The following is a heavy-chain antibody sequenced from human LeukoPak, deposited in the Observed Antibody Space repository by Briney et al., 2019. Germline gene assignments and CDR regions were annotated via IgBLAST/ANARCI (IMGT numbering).Heavy chain of an antibody. J-gene: IGHJ5*02. CDR1: GYSISSGYY. CDR3: ARDSSRIAGSLDP. V-gene: IGHV4-38-2*02. Sequence: SETLSLTCTVSGYSISSGYYWGWIRQPPGKGLEWIGSIYHSGSTYYNPSLKSRVTISVDTSKNQFSLKLSSVTAADTAVYYCARDSSRIAGSLDPWGQGTLVTVSS. D-gene: IGHD6-13*01. CDR2: IYHSGST.